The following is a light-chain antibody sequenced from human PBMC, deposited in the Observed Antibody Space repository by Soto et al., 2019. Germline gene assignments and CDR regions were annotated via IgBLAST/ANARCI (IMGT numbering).Light chain of an antibody. CDR3: QQVKTYPRT. Sequence: IQLTQSPSSLSASVGERVASTCRASRTISSCLAWYQQKPGKAPKLLIYKASTLKSGVPSRFSGSGSGTEFTLTISSLQPDDFATYYCQQVKTYPRTFGGGTKVDIK. CDR1: RTISSC. J-gene: IGKJ4*01. V-gene: IGKV1-5*03. CDR2: KAS.